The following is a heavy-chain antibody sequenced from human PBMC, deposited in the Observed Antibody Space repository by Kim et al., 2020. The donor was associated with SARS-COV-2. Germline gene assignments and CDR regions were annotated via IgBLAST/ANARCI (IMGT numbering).Heavy chain of an antibody. V-gene: IGHV3-53*01. CDR2: T. J-gene: IGHJ5*02. D-gene: IGHD6-13*01. CDR3: ARESSRGFDP. Sequence: TYYADSLKGRLTISRDNSKNTLYRQMNSLRAEDTAVYYCARESSRGFDPWGQGTLVTVSS.